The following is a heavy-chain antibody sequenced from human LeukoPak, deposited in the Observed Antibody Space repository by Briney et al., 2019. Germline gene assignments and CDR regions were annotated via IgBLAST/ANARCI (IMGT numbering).Heavy chain of an antibody. CDR2: ISRGGSTI. D-gene: IGHD1-26*01. V-gene: IGHV3-48*03. CDR3: AREGSYYFDY. CDR1: GFTFSTFE. Sequence: PGGSLRLPCAASGFTFSTFEMHWVRQAPGKGLEWVSYISRGGSTIFYADSVKGRFTISRDSAKNSLYLQMNSLRAEDTAVYHCAREGSYYFDYWGQGTLVTVSS. J-gene: IGHJ4*02.